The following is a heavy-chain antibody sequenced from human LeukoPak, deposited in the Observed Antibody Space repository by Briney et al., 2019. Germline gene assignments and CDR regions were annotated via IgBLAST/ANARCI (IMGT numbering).Heavy chain of an antibody. J-gene: IGHJ4*02. V-gene: IGHV3-43*02. CDR1: GFTFDDYA. CDR3: ANGGDSSGYAPLDY. CDR2: ISGDGGST. Sequence: GGSLRLSCAASGFTFDDYAMHWVRQAPGKGLEWVSLISGDGGSTYYADSVKGRFTISRDNSKNSLYLQMNSLRTEDTALYYCANGGDSSGYAPLDYWGQGTLVTVSS. D-gene: IGHD3-22*01.